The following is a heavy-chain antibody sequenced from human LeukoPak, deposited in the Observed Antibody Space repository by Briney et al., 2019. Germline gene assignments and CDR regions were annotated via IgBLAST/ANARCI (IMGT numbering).Heavy chain of an antibody. D-gene: IGHD6-13*01. Sequence: GGSLRLSCAASGFTFSGYAMSWVRLAPGEGLEWVSAITAGGDSAYYAESVKGRFTISRDNLKNMVFLQMSTRRAEDTAIYYCAKSHASIWNVYDYWGQGTLVTVSS. CDR1: GFTFSGYA. CDR2: ITAGGDSA. V-gene: IGHV3-23*01. J-gene: IGHJ4*02. CDR3: AKSHASIWNVYDY.